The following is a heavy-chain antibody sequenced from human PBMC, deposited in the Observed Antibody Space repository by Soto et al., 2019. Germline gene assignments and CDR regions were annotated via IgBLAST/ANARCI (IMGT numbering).Heavy chain of an antibody. CDR3: ARGQYYFGMDV. Sequence: SAPLSLTCTFPNSSVSSGTHSWSWARQPPGEGLEWIGYIYYSGTIYYTPSHKSRLTMSMDRANDHFSLNLASVTAADTAGYCCARGQYYFGMDVWGEGITLTV. CDR2: IYYSGTI. J-gene: IGHJ6*02. CDR1: NSSVSSGTHS. V-gene: IGHV4-30-2*01.